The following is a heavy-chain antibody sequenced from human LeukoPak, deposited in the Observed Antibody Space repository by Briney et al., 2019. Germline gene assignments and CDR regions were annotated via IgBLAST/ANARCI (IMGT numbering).Heavy chain of an antibody. CDR2: IWYDGSNK. J-gene: IGHJ4*02. CDR3: AKEGRRYSSSWGRIDY. V-gene: IGHV3-33*06. D-gene: IGHD6-13*01. Sequence: GGSLRLSCAASGFTFSIYGMHWVRQAPGKGLEWVAVIWYDGSNKYYADSVKGRFTISRDNSKNTLYLQMNSLRAEDTAVYYCAKEGRRYSSSWGRIDYWGQGTLVTVSS. CDR1: GFTFSIYG.